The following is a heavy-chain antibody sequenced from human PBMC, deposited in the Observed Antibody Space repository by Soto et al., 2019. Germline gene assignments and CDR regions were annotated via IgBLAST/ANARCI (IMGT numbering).Heavy chain of an antibody. V-gene: IGHV4-31*03. CDR2: IYYSGST. J-gene: IGHJ6*02. CDR1: GGSISSGGYY. CDR3: AREETNGMDV. Sequence: SETLSLTCTVSGGSISSGGYYWSWIRQHPGKGLEWIGYIYYSGSTYYNPPLKSRVTISVDTSKNQFSLKLSSATAADTAVYYCAREETNGMDVWGQGTTVTVSS.